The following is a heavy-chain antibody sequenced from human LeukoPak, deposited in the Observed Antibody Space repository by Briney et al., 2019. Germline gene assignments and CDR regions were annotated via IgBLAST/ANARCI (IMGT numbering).Heavy chain of an antibody. CDR2: ISSGGTTI. Sequence: GGSLRLSCAASGFTFSDNYMSWIRQAPGKGLEWVSYISSGGTTIYYADSVKGRFTISRDNAKKSLYLQMNSLTAEDTAVYYCAREAVAGYFDYWGQGTLVTVSS. V-gene: IGHV3-11*01. CDR1: GFTFSDNY. CDR3: AREAVAGYFDY. J-gene: IGHJ4*02. D-gene: IGHD6-19*01.